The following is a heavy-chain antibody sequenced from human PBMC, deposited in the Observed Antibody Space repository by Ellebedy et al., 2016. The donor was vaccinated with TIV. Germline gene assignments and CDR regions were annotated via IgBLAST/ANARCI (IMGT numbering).Heavy chain of an antibody. V-gene: IGHV3-30*18. CDR3: AKDSGLSH. CDR2: ISYDGSNK. Sequence: GESLKISCAASGFTFSSYGMHWVRQAPGKGLEWVAVISYDGSNKYYADSVKGRFTISRDNSKNTLYLQMNSLRAEDTAVYYCAKDSGLSHWGQGTLVTASS. CDR1: GFTFSSYG. J-gene: IGHJ4*02.